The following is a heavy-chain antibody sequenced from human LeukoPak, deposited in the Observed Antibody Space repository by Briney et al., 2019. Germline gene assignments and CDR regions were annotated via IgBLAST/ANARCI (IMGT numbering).Heavy chain of an antibody. CDR2: IYYTGNT. D-gene: IGHD6-19*01. Sequence: PSETLSLTCSVSGDTISTSDHYWGWIRQPPGKGLEWIGSIYYTGNTYYNPSLKSRVTISVDTSKNQFSLKLSSVTAADTAVYYCARDTSSGWPETYYFDYWGQGTLVTVSS. J-gene: IGHJ4*02. V-gene: IGHV4-39*02. CDR3: ARDTSSGWPETYYFDY. CDR1: GDTISTSDHY.